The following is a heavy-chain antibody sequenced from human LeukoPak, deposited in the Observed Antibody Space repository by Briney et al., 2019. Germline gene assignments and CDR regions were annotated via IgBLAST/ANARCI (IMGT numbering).Heavy chain of an antibody. V-gene: IGHV3-7*01. CDR1: GFTFSNAW. D-gene: IGHD1-26*01. J-gene: IGHJ4*02. Sequence: PGGSLRLSCAASGFTFSNAWMSWVRQAPGKGLEWVANIKQDGSEKYYVDSGEGRFTISRYKAKNSLYLQMNSLRAEDTAVYYCARDQVGATDYWGQGTLVTVSS. CDR2: IKQDGSEK. CDR3: ARDQVGATDY.